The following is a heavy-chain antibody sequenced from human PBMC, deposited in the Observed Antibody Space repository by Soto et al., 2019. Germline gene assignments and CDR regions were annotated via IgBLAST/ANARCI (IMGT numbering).Heavy chain of an antibody. CDR1: GGTFSSYA. CDR2: IIPIFGTA. D-gene: IGHD3-16*01. Sequence: QVQLVQSGAEVKKPGSSVKVSCKASGGTFSSYAISWVRQAPGQGLEWMGGIIPIFGTANYAQKIQGRVTITADESTSTAYMELSSLRSEDTAVYYCARSYASTTENYYYYGMDVWGQGTTVTVSS. CDR3: ARSYASTTENYYYYGMDV. V-gene: IGHV1-69*01. J-gene: IGHJ6*02.